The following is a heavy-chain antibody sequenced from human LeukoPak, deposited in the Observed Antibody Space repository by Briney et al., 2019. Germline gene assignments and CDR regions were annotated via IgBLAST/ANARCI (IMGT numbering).Heavy chain of an antibody. CDR1: GFTFSSYA. J-gene: IGHJ6*03. V-gene: IGHV3-23*01. Sequence: GGSLRLSCAASGFTFSSYAMSWVRQAPGKGLEWVSAISGSGGSTYYADSVEGRFTISRDNSKNTLYLQMNSLRAEDTAVYYCARVDTAMANYYYYYMDVWGKGTTVTVSS. CDR2: ISGSGGST. CDR3: ARVDTAMANYYYYYMDV. D-gene: IGHD5-18*01.